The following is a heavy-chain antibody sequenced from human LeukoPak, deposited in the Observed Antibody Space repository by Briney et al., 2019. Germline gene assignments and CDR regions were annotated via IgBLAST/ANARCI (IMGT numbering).Heavy chain of an antibody. J-gene: IGHJ4*02. CDR3: ARDDSGSSGY. CDR1: GFTFSSYW. Sequence: GGSLRLSFAASGFTFSSYWMSWVRQAPGKGLVWVSRISGDGSSTHYADSVKGRFTISRDNAKNTLSLQMNSLRAEDTAVYYCARDDSGSSGYWGQGTLVAVAS. CDR2: ISGDGSST. V-gene: IGHV3-74*01. D-gene: IGHD1-26*01.